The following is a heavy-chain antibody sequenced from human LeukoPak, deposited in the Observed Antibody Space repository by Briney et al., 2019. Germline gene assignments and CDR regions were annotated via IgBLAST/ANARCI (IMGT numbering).Heavy chain of an antibody. CDR1: GFTFSSYA. V-gene: IGHV3-23*01. CDR2: ISGRGGST. J-gene: IGHJ6*02. D-gene: IGHD6-19*01. Sequence: GGSLRLSCAASGFTFSSYAMSWARQAAGKGLEWVSSISGRGGSTYYADAVKGRFTISRDNSKNTLYLQMNSLRAEDRAVYYCAKDQLVAGANYGMDVWGQGTTVTVSS. CDR3: AKDQLVAGANYGMDV.